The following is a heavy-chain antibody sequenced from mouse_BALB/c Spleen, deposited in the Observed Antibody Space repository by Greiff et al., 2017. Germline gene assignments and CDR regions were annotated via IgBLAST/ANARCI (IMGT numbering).Heavy chain of an antibody. Sequence: QVQLQQPGAELVRPGASVKLSCKASGYTFTSYWINWVKQRPGQGLEWIGNIYPSDSYTNYNQKFKDKATLTVDKSSSTAYMQLSSPTSEDSAVYYCTRGIDYYGSSSYFDYWGQGTTLTVSS. V-gene: IGHV1-69*02. D-gene: IGHD1-1*01. J-gene: IGHJ2*01. CDR1: GYTFTSYW. CDR2: IYPSDSYT. CDR3: TRGIDYYGSSSYFDY.